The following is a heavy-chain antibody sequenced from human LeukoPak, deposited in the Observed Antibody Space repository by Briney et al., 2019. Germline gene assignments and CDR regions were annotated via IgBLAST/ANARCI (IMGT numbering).Heavy chain of an antibody. J-gene: IGHJ4*02. CDR2: IKLDGSER. Sequence: PGGSLRLSCATSGFTFSRHWMSWVRQAPGKGPEWVVDIKLDGSERYYVHSVKGRFTISRDNAKNSLYLQMNSLRAEDTAVYYCARDGGHSTDFDYWGQGILVTVSS. CDR1: GFTFSRHW. V-gene: IGHV3-7*01. CDR3: ARDGGHSTDFDY. D-gene: IGHD2-8*02.